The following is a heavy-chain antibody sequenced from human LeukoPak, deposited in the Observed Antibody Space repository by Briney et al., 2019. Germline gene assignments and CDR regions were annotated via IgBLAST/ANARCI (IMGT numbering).Heavy chain of an antibody. CDR1: GFTFSSYS. Sequence: GGSLRLSCAASGFTFSSYSMNWVRQAPGKGLEWVSSISSSSSYIYYADSVKGRFTISRDNAKSSLYLQMNSLRAEDTAVYYCARWRYYGNYVDAFDIWGQGTMVTVSS. J-gene: IGHJ3*02. CDR3: ARWRYYGNYVDAFDI. V-gene: IGHV3-21*01. CDR2: ISSSSSYI. D-gene: IGHD4-11*01.